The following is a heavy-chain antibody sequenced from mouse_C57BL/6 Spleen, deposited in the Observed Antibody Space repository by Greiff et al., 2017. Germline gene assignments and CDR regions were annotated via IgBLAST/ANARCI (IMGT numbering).Heavy chain of an antibody. CDR3: ARRRGDYDGAYAY. Sequence: VQLQQSGPGLVQPSQCLSITCTVSGFSLTSYGVHWVRQSPGKGLEWLGVIWSGGSTDYNAAFISRLSISKDNSKSQVFFKMNRLQADDTAIYYCARRRGDYDGAYAYWGQGALVTVSA. CDR1: GFSLTSYG. D-gene: IGHD2-4*01. V-gene: IGHV2-2*01. CDR2: IWSGGST. J-gene: IGHJ3*01.